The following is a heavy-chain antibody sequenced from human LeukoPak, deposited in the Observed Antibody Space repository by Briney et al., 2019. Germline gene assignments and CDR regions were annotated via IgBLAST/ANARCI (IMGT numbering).Heavy chain of an antibody. CDR3: ARNYYGSGSYYYYYYYYMDV. CDR1: RYSISSGYY. Sequence: PSETLSLTCSVSRYSISSGYYWGWIRQPPGKGLEWIGNVYHTGTAYYNPSLKSRVSISVDTSKNQFSLKLSSVTAADTAVYYCARNYYGSGSYYYYYYYYMDVWGKGTTVTVSS. D-gene: IGHD3-10*01. V-gene: IGHV4-38-2*01. CDR2: VYHTGTA. J-gene: IGHJ6*03.